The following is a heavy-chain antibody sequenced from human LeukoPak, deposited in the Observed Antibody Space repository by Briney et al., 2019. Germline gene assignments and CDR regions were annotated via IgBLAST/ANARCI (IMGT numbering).Heavy chain of an antibody. CDR2: INPNSGGT. J-gene: IGHJ4*02. V-gene: IGHV1-2*02. CDR1: GYTFTGYY. D-gene: IGHD4-17*01. Sequence: GASVKVSCKASGYTFTGYYMHWVRQAPVQGLEWMGWINPNSGGTNYAQKFQGRVTMTRDTSISTAYVELSRLRSDDTAVYHCASSLDYGEYYDYWGQGTLVTVSS. CDR3: ASSLDYGEYYDY.